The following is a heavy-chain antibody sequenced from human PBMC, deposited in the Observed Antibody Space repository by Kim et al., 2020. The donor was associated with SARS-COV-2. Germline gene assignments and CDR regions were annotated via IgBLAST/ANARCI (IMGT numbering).Heavy chain of an antibody. CDR3: AKDMRDSSGYSSDAFDI. J-gene: IGHJ3*02. D-gene: IGHD3-22*01. CDR2: ISWDGGST. V-gene: IGHV3-43*01. CDR1: GFTFDDYT. Sequence: GGSLRLSCAASGFTFDDYTMHWVRQAPGKGLEWVSLISWDGGSTYYADSVKGRFTISRDNSKNSLYLQMNSLRTEDTALYYCAKDMRDSSGYSSDAFDIWGQGTMVTVSS.